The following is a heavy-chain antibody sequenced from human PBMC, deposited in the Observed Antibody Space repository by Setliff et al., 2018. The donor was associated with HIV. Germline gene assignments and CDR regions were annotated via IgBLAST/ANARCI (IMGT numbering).Heavy chain of an antibody. Sequence: SETLSLTCSVSGASISSRSYYWGWIRQPPGKGLEWIGTMYYSGTTYYNPSLKSRVTTSADTSKNQYSLKMTSVTAADTAVYYCARRGEDATIYWGRGTLVTVSS. V-gene: IGHV4-39*01. J-gene: IGHJ4*02. D-gene: IGHD3-3*01. CDR3: ARRGEDATIY. CDR2: MYYSGTT. CDR1: GASISSRSYY.